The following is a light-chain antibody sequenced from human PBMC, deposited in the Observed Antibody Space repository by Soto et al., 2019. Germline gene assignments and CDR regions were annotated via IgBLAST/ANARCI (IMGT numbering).Light chain of an antibody. V-gene: IGKV1-33*01. Sequence: DIQMTQSPSSLSASVGDRVTITCQASQDISNYLNWYQQKPGKAPKLLIYDAPNLETVVPSRFSGSRSGTDFTFTISSLQPEDIATYYCQQYDNLPITFGQGTRLEIK. J-gene: IGKJ5*01. CDR1: QDISNY. CDR2: DAP. CDR3: QQYDNLPIT.